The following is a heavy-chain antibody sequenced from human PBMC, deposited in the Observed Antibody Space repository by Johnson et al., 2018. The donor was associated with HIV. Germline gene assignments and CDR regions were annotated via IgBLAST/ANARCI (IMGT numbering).Heavy chain of an antibody. CDR1: GFTVSTNY. Sequence: MLLVESGGGLVQPGGSLRLSCAASGFTVSTNYMTWVRQAPGKGLECVSLIYSDGNTYYADSVKGRFTISRDNSKNTLYLQMNSLKTEDTAVYYCTTSYSSGWYGANDAFDIWGQVTMVTVSS. J-gene: IGHJ3*02. CDR3: TTSYSSGWYGANDAFDI. V-gene: IGHV3-66*01. CDR2: IYSDGNT. D-gene: IGHD6-19*01.